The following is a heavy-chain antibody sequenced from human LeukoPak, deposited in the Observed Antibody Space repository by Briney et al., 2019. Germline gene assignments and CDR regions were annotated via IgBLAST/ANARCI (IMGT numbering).Heavy chain of an antibody. D-gene: IGHD1-26*01. Sequence: TPSETLSLTCTVSGGSISSYYWSWIRQPPGKGLEWIGYIYYSGSTNYNPSLKSRVTISVDPSKNQFSLKLSSVTAADTAVYYCARERSGSYDYWGQGTLVTVSS. CDR2: IYYSGST. CDR1: GGSISSYY. CDR3: ARERSGSYDY. J-gene: IGHJ4*02. V-gene: IGHV4-59*01.